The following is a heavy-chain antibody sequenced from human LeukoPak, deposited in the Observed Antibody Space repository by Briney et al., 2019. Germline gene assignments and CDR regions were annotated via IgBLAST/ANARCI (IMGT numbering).Heavy chain of an antibody. D-gene: IGHD3-10*01. V-gene: IGHV1-18*01. CDR3: ARVGARAGVTYYYYMDV. CDR2: ISAYNGNT. CDR1: GYTFTSYG. J-gene: IGHJ6*03. Sequence: ASVKVSCKASGYTFTSYGISWVRQAPGQGLEWMGWISAYNGNTNYAQKLQGRVTMTTDTSTSTAYMELRSLRSDDTAVYYCARVGARAGVTYYYYMDVWGKGTTVTISS.